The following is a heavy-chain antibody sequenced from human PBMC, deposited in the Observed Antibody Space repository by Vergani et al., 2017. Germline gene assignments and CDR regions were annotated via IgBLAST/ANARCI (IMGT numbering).Heavy chain of an antibody. D-gene: IGHD2-2*02. Sequence: QVQLQESGPGLVKPSETLSLTCTVSGGSISSYYLSWIRQPPGKGLEWIGYIYYSGSTNYNPSLKSRVTISVDTSKNQFSLKLSSVTAADTAVYYCARGRIDCSSTSCYTPWFDPWGQGTLVTVSS. V-gene: IGHV4-59*01. CDR1: GGSISSYY. CDR2: IYYSGST. CDR3: ARGRIDCSSTSCYTPWFDP. J-gene: IGHJ5*02.